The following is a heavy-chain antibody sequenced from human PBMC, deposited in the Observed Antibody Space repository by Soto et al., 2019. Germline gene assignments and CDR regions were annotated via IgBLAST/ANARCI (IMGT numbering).Heavy chain of an antibody. V-gene: IGHV3-21*01. Sequence: EVQLVESGGGLVKPGGSLRLSCAASGFTFSSYSMNWVRQAPGKGLEWVSSISSSSSYIYYADSVKGRFTISRDNAKNSLYLQMNSLRAEDTAVYYCARTVAFGVDSPVNYWGQGTLVTVSS. D-gene: IGHD3-3*01. J-gene: IGHJ4*02. CDR2: ISSSSSYI. CDR1: GFTFSSYS. CDR3: ARTVAFGVDSPVNY.